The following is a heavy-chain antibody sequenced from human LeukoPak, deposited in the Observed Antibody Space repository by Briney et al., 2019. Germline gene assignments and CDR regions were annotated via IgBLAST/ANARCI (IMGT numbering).Heavy chain of an antibody. J-gene: IGHJ6*02. V-gene: IGHV3-48*03. D-gene: IGHD2-15*01. CDR3: ARRYCSGGSCYLGYYYYGMDV. CDR1: GFTFSSYE. Sequence: GGSLRLSCAASGFTFSSYEMNWVRQAPGKGLEWVSYISSSGSTISYADSVKGRFTISRDNAKNSLYLQMNSLRAKDTAVYYCARRYCSGGSCYLGYYYYGMDVWGQGTTVTVSS. CDR2: ISSSGSTI.